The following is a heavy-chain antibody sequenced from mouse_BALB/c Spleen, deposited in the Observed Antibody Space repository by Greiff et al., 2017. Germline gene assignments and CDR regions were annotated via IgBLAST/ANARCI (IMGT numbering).Heavy chain of an antibody. CDR1: GFSLTSYG. CDR2: IWSDGST. D-gene: IGHD2-10*02. Sequence: VKLQESGPDLVAPSQSLSITCTVSGFSLTSYGVHWVRQPPGKGLEWLVVIWSDGSTTYNSALKSRLSISKDNSKSQVFLKMNSLQTDDTAMYYCARHGGYVYYAMDYWGQGTSVTVSS. J-gene: IGHJ4*01. CDR3: ARHGGYVYYAMDY. V-gene: IGHV2-6-2*01.